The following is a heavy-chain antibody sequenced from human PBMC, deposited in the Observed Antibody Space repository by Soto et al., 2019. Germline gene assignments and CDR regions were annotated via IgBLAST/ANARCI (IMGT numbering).Heavy chain of an antibody. J-gene: IGHJ5*02. Sequence: SETLSLTCTVSGCSISSGDYYWSWIRQPPGKGLEWVGYIYYSGSTYYNPSLKSRVTISVDTSKNQFSLKLSSVTAADTAVYYCARDRPITMNVGNWFDPWGQGTLVTVSS. D-gene: IGHD3-22*01. V-gene: IGHV4-30-4*01. CDR3: ARDRPITMNVGNWFDP. CDR1: GCSISSGDYY. CDR2: IYYSGST.